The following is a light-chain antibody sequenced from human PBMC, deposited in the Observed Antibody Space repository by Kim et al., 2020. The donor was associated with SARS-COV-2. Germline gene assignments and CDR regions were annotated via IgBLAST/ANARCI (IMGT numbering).Light chain of an antibody. CDR1: QSVSIN. J-gene: IGKJ5*01. CDR2: DAS. CDR3: QQYDVCPPIT. Sequence: SPGERATLSCWASQSVSINLAWYQQTPGRAPTLLIYDASTRATGVPARFSGSGSGTEFTLTISSLQSEDFAVYYCQQYDVCPPITFGQGARLEIK. V-gene: IGKV3-15*01.